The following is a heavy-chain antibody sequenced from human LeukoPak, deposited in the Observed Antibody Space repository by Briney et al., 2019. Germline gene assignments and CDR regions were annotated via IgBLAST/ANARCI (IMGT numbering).Heavy chain of an antibody. V-gene: IGHV3-23*01. CDR1: GFTVSSNY. Sequence: GGSLRLSCAASGFTVSSNYMSWVRQAPGKGLEWVSAISGSGGSTYYADSVKGRFTISRDNSKNTPYLQMNSLRAEDTAVYYCAKAKVQLWAGGMDVWGQGTTVTVSS. J-gene: IGHJ6*02. CDR3: AKAKVQLWAGGMDV. D-gene: IGHD5-18*01. CDR2: ISGSGGST.